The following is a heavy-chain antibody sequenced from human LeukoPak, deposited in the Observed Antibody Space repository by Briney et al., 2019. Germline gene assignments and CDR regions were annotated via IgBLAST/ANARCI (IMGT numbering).Heavy chain of an antibody. D-gene: IGHD3-10*01. J-gene: IGHJ5*02. CDR1: GFTFSDYY. CDR2: ISSSGSTI. CDR3: AREKVIQGRNWFDP. Sequence: PGGSLRLSCAASGFTFSDYYMSWIRQAPGKGLEWVSYISSSGSTIYYADSVKGRFTTSRDNAKNSLYLQMNSLRAEDTAVYYCAREKVIQGRNWFDPWGQGTLVTVSS. V-gene: IGHV3-11*04.